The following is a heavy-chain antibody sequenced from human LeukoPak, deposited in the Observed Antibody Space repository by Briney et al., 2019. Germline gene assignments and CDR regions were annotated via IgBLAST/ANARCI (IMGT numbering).Heavy chain of an antibody. V-gene: IGHV2-5*01. CDR1: GFSPSTSGVG. D-gene: IGHD3-22*01. Sequence: SGPTLVKPTQTLTLTCTFSGFSPSTSGVGVGWIRQPPGKALEWLALIYWNDDKPYSPSLKSRLTITKDTSKNQVVLKMTNMDPEDTAIYYCAHTRGRSGYYFDFDFWGQGTLVTVSS. CDR3: AHTRGRSGYYFDFDF. CDR2: IYWNDDK. J-gene: IGHJ4*02.